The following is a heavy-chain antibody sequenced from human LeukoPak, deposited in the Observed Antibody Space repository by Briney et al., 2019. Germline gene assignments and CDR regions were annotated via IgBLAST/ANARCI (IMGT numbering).Heavy chain of an antibody. V-gene: IGHV4-34*01. CDR3: ARKGLTKPLSVVVDFDS. CDR2: IDHSGRT. J-gene: IGHJ4*02. CDR1: GGSFSGYY. D-gene: IGHD3-22*01. Sequence: PSETLSLTCAVYGGSFSGYYWSWIRQPPGKGLEWIAEIDHSGRTNFNRSLKSRVTISVDTSKNHLSLKLSSVTAADTAVYYCARKGLTKPLSVVVDFDSWAQGTLVTVSS.